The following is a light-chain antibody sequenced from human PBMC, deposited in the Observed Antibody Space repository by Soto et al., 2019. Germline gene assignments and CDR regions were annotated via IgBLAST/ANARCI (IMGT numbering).Light chain of an antibody. V-gene: IGLV1-51*02. CDR2: ENN. J-gene: IGLJ1*01. CDR1: SSDIGRNY. Sequence: QSVLTQPPSVSAAPGQKVTISCSGSSSDIGRNYVSWYQHLPGTAPKLLIYENNKRPSGIPDRLSGSKSGSSATLGITGLQTGDEADYYCGTWDSSMTTYVFVPGTKVTV. CDR3: GTWDSSMTTYV.